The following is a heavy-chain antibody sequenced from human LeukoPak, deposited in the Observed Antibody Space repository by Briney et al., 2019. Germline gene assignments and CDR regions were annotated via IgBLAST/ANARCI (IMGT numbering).Heavy chain of an antibody. CDR1: ADSISNYY. CDR3: AAEFSNEQWLDWDY. J-gene: IGHJ4*02. V-gene: IGHV4-59*01. CDR2: IYNSGST. Sequence: SETLSLTCTVSADSISNYYWTWLRQPPGKGLEWLVYIYNSGSTNYNTSLKSRVTISMDTSKNQFSLKLSSVTAADTAVYYCAAEFSNEQWLDWDYWGQGTLVTVSS. D-gene: IGHD6-19*01.